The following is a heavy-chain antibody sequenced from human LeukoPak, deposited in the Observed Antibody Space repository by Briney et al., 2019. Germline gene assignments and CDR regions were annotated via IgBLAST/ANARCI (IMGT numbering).Heavy chain of an antibody. J-gene: IGHJ4*02. V-gene: IGHV3-33*01. CDR3: ARDAAAAAYYFDY. Sequence: GGSLRLSCAASGFTFSSYGMHWVRQAPGKRLEWVAVIWYDGSNKYYADSVKGRFTISRDNSKNTLYLQMNSLRAEDTAVYYCARDAAAAAYYFDYWGQGTLVTVSS. D-gene: IGHD6-13*01. CDR1: GFTFSSYG. CDR2: IWYDGSNK.